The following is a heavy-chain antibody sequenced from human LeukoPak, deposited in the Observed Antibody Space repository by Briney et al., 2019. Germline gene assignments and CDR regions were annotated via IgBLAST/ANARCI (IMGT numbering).Heavy chain of an antibody. D-gene: IGHD2-2*02. CDR3: ARELNYGYTVDY. V-gene: IGHV1-2*02. CDR1: VYTFTGYY. Sequence: ASVKVSCKASVYTFTGYYMHWVRQAPGQGLEWMGWINPNSGGTNYAQKFQGRVTMTRDTSISTAYMELSRLRSDDTAVYYCARELNYGYTVDYWGQGTLVTVSS. CDR2: INPNSGGT. J-gene: IGHJ4*02.